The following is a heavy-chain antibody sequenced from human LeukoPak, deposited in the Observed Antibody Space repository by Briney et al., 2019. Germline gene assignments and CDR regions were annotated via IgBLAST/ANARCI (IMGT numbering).Heavy chain of an antibody. J-gene: IGHJ5*02. V-gene: IGHV1-2*02. CDR2: INPNSGGT. Sequence: ASVKVSCKASGYTFTSYYMHWVRQAPGQGLEWMGWINPNSGGTNYAQKFQGRVTMTRDTSISTAYMELSSLRSEDTAVYYCARGYSSSSADWFDPWGQGTLVTVSS. CDR1: GYTFTSYY. D-gene: IGHD6-6*01. CDR3: ARGYSSSSADWFDP.